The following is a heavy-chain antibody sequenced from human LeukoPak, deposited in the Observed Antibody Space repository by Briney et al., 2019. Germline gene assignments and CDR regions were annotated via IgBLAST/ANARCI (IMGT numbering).Heavy chain of an antibody. J-gene: IGHJ4*02. V-gene: IGHV1-3*01. CDR3: AAGYDYVWGSYTMNY. Sequence: ASVKVSCKASGYTFTSYAMHWVRQAPGQRLEWMGWINAGNGNTKYSQKFQGRVTITRDTSASTAYMELSSLRSEDTAVYYCAAGYDYVWGSYTMNYWGQGTLVTVSS. CDR1: GYTFTSYA. CDR2: INAGNGNT. D-gene: IGHD3-16*01.